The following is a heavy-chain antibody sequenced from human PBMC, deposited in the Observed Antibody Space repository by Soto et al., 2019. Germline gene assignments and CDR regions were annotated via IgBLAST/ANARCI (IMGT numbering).Heavy chain of an antibody. Sequence: QVQLVASGGGLVKPGGSLRLSCAASGFTFSDYYMSWIRQAPGKGLEGVSYISSSGRTIYYASSVKGRFTISREIAKNSLDRQMNSMTAEDTAVYYCATRGRPMVYTTSFVYGGQGPLVTVSS. J-gene: IGHJ4*02. CDR1: GFTFSDYY. CDR2: ISSSGRTI. D-gene: IGHD3-10*01. CDR3: ATRGRPMVYTTSFVY. V-gene: IGHV3-11*01.